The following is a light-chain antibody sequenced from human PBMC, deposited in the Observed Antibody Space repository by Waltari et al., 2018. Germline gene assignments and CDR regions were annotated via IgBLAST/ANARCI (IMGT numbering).Light chain of an antibody. Sequence: QPALTPPRSGSGSPGQSAPISCPGTSNDFGAYNYVSWPQQHPGKAPKLMIYDVSKRPSGVPDRFSASKSGNTASLTISGLQAEDEADYYCCSYTGTYTHWVFGGGTKLTVL. CDR2: DVS. CDR3: CSYTGTYTHWV. CDR1: SNDFGAYNY. J-gene: IGLJ3*02. V-gene: IGLV2-11*01.